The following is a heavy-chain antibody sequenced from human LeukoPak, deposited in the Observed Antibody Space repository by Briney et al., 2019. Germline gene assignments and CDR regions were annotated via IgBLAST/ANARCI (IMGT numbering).Heavy chain of an antibody. D-gene: IGHD6-19*01. J-gene: IGHJ3*02. CDR1: GGSFSGYY. Sequence: PSETLSLTCAVYGGSFSGYYWSWIRQPPGKGLEWIGEINHSGSTNYNPSLKSRVTISVDTSKNQFSLKLGSVTAADTAVYYCARDSSGWYRSTFDAFDTWGQGTMVTVSS. CDR2: INHSGST. V-gene: IGHV4-34*01. CDR3: ARDSSGWYRSTFDAFDT.